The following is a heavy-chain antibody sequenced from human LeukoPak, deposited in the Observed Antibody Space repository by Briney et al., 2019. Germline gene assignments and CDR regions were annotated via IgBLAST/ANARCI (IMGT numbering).Heavy chain of an antibody. D-gene: IGHD2-2*01. J-gene: IGHJ4*02. CDR3: ARRMPYCSSTSCHRYYFDY. V-gene: IGHV4-39*01. CDR2: IYYSGST. CDR1: GGSISSSSYY. Sequence: SETLSLTCTVSGGSISSSSYYWGWIRQPPGKGLAWIGSIYYSGSTYYNPSLKSRVTISVDTSKNQFSLKLSSVTAADTAVYYCARRMPYCSSTSCHRYYFDYWGQGTLVTVSS.